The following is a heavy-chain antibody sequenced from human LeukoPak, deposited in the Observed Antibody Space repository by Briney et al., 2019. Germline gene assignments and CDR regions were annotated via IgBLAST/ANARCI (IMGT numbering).Heavy chain of an antibody. D-gene: IGHD6-13*01. CDR2: ISGSGGST. Sequence: PGGSLRLSCAASGFTFSSYGMSWVRQAPGKGLEWVSAISGSGGSTYYAGSVKGRFTISRDNSKNTLYLQMNSLRAEDTAVYYCAKDGTSSWYGHYYYYMDVWGKGTTVTISS. CDR1: GFTFSSYG. J-gene: IGHJ6*03. CDR3: AKDGTSSWYGHYYYYMDV. V-gene: IGHV3-23*01.